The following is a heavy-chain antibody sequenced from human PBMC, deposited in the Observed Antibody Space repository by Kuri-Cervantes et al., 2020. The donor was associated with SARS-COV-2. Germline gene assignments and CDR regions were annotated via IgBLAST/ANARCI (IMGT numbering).Heavy chain of an antibody. J-gene: IGHJ4*02. CDR2: IYTSGST. CDR1: GGSISSGSFY. Sequence: LRLSCTVSGGSISSGSFYWSWIRQPAGKGLEWIGRIYTSGSTNYNPSLKSRVTISVDTSKNQFSLKLSSVTAADTPVYYCAREDSSGYYFDYWGQGTLVTVSS. V-gene: IGHV4-61*02. CDR3: AREDSSGYYFDY. D-gene: IGHD3-22*01.